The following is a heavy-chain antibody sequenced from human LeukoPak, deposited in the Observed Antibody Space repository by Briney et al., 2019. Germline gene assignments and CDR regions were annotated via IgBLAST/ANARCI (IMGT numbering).Heavy chain of an antibody. J-gene: IGHJ4*02. CDR1: GGSISSYY. Sequence: PSETLSLTCTVSGGSISSYYWSWIRQPPGKGLEWIGYIYYSGSTNYNPSLKSRVTISVDTSKNQFSLKMTSMTAADTAVYYCARVDYGDYSKDFDYWGQGTLVTVSS. CDR3: ARVDYGDYSKDFDY. D-gene: IGHD4-17*01. CDR2: IYYSGST. V-gene: IGHV4-59*12.